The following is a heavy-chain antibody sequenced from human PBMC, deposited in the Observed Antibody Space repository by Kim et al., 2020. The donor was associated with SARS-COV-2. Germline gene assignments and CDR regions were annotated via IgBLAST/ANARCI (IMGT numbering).Heavy chain of an antibody. V-gene: IGHV3-21*01. CDR2: ISSSSSYI. CDR3: ARDQGCSSTSCYPYYYYYYGMDV. CDR1: GFTFSSYS. D-gene: IGHD2-2*01. J-gene: IGHJ6*02. Sequence: GGSLRLSCAASGFTFSSYSMNWVRQAPGKGLEWVSSISSSSSYIYYADSVKGRFTISRDNAKNSLYLQMNSLRAEDTAVYYCARDQGCSSTSCYPYYYYYYGMDVWGQGTTVTVSS.